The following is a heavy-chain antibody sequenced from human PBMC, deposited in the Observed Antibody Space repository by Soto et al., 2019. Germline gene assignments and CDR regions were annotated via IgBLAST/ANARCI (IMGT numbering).Heavy chain of an antibody. CDR3: ARDGVDFWSGYPDY. CDR2: IIPILGIA. Sequence: ASVKVSCKASGGTFSSYTISWVRQAPGQGLEWMGRIIPILGIANYAQKFQGRVTITADKSTSTAYMELSSLRSEDTAVYYCARDGVDFWSGYPDYWGQGTLVTVSS. V-gene: IGHV1-69*04. J-gene: IGHJ4*02. CDR1: GGTFSSYT. D-gene: IGHD3-3*01.